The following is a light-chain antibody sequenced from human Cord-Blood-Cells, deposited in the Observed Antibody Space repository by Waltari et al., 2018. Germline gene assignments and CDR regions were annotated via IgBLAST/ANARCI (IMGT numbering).Light chain of an antibody. CDR2: RNN. CDR3: AVWDDSLSAWV. Sequence: QSVLTQPPSASGTPGQRVTLSCSGTSPNIGSQYVFWYQQLPGTAPKLLSYRNNQRPSGVPDRFSGSKSGTSASLAISGLRSEDEADYHCAVWDDSLSAWVFGGGTKLTVL. CDR1: SPNIGSQY. V-gene: IGLV1-47*01. J-gene: IGLJ3*02.